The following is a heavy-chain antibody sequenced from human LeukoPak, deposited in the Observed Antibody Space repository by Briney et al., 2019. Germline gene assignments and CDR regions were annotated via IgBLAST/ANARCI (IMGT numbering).Heavy chain of an antibody. CDR1: GGSISSGGYY. CDR2: IYYSGST. J-gene: IGHJ4*02. Sequence: PSQTLSLTCTVSGGSISSGGYYWSWIRQHPGKGLEWIGYIYYSGSTYYNPSLKSRVTISVDTSKNQFSLKLSSVTAADTAVYYCARTSYDFWSGYYAYWSQGTLVTVSS. CDR3: ARTSYDFWSGYYAY. D-gene: IGHD3-3*01. V-gene: IGHV4-31*03.